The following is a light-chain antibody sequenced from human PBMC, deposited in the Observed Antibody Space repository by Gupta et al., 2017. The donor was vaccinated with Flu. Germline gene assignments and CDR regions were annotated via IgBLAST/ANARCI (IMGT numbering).Light chain of an antibody. CDR3: QSYDSNFYV. CDR2: NDN. Sequence: QSVLTPPPSVSGDPGQRVTISCTGSHSNIGAGYDVYWYQQLPETAPKLLIYNDNNRPSGVPDRFSGSKSGTSASLAITGLQAEDEADYYCQSYDSNFYVFGTGTKVSVL. V-gene: IGLV1-40*01. CDR1: HSNIGAGYD. J-gene: IGLJ1*01.